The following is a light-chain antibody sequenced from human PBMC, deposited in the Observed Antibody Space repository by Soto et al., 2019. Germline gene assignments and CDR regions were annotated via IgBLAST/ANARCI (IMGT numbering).Light chain of an antibody. CDR1: QSVSSY. Sequence: EIVLTQSPCTLSLSLGERVTLTCRASQSVSSYLAWYQQKPGQAPMLLIYGASSRDTGVPERFSGSGSGTDFNLTISSLEPDDSAVYYCQQYSSSPRTFGQGTKVEI. J-gene: IGKJ1*01. V-gene: IGKV3-20*01. CDR3: QQYSSSPRT. CDR2: GAS.